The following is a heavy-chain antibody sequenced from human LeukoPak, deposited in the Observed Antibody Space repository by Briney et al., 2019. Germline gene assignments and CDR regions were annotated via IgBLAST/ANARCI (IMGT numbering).Heavy chain of an antibody. CDR2: IYYSGST. CDR3: ASPYSSDYGMDV. J-gene: IGHJ6*02. D-gene: IGHD6-25*01. V-gene: IGHV4-30-4*01. Sequence: PSETLSLTCTVSGGSISSGDYYWSWIRQPPGKGLEWIGYIYYSGSTYYNPSLKSRVTISVDTSKNQFSLKLSSVTAADTAVYYCASPYSSDYGMDVWGQGTTATVSS. CDR1: GGSISSGDYY.